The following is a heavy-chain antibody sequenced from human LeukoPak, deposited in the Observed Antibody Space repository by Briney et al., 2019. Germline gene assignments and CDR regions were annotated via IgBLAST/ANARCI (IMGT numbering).Heavy chain of an antibody. D-gene: IGHD3-10*01. V-gene: IGHV3-13*01. CDR3: ARGYQSGAYGSGSWPYYHGMDV. CDR1: GITVSSYW. J-gene: IGHJ6*02. CDR2: IDTAGDT. Sequence: PGGPLRLSCAAPGITVSSYWLHWVGQATGKGLEWVSAIDTAGDTYYPDSVKGRFTISRENAKNFLYLQMNSLRAGDTAVYYCARGYQSGAYGSGSWPYYHGMDVWGQGTTVTVSS.